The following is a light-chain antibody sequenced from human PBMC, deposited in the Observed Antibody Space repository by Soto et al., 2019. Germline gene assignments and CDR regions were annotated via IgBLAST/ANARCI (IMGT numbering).Light chain of an antibody. J-gene: IGKJ5*01. CDR2: EVS. CDR1: QSLLHRNGYNY. CDR3: MQGTHWPIT. Sequence: DIVTTQSPLSLPVTPGEPASISCRSSQSLLHRNGYNYLDWYLQKPGRSPQLLIYEVSSRFSGVPDRFSGSGSGTDFTLKISRVEAEDVGVYYCMQGTHWPITFGQGTRLEIK. V-gene: IGKV2-29*03.